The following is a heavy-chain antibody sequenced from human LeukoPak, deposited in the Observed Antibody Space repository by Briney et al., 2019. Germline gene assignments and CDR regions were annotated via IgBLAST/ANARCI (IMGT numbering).Heavy chain of an antibody. CDR1: GFTFSSYS. J-gene: IGHJ4*02. CDR2: ISSSSSYI. Sequence: GGSLRLSCAASGFTFSSYSMNWVRQAPGKGLEWVSSISSSSSYIYYADSVKGRFTISRDNAKNSLYLQMNSLRAEDTAVYYCARDQNNWNGKDYWGQGTLVTVSS. D-gene: IGHD1-1*01. V-gene: IGHV3-21*01. CDR3: ARDQNNWNGKDY.